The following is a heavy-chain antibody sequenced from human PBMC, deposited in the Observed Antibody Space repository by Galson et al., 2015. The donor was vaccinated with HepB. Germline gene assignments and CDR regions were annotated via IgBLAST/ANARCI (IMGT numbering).Heavy chain of an antibody. J-gene: IGHJ3*02. Sequence: LSLTCTVSGGSVISDRYYWGWIRQPPGKRLEWIGSMYFSGSINYNPSLKSRVIMSADTSKNQFSLNLSSVTAADTAVYYCARSDSYGYEPNAFDIWGQGTMVTVSS. CDR2: MYFSGSI. V-gene: IGHV4-39*01. CDR3: ARSDSYGYEPNAFDI. D-gene: IGHD5-18*01. CDR1: GGSVISDRYY.